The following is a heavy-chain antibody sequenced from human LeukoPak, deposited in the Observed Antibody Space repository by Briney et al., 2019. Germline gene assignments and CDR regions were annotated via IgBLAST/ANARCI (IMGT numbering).Heavy chain of an antibody. CDR3: AKEGGTTVTTPFHFDY. CDR1: GFTFSDYY. CDR2: ISISGSNI. D-gene: IGHD4-11*01. Sequence: GGSLRLSCAASGFTFSDYYMSWIRQAPGKGLEWISYISISGSNIYYADSVKGRFTISRDNSKNTLYLQMNSLRAEDTAVYYCAKEGGTTVTTPFHFDYWGQGTLVTVSS. J-gene: IGHJ4*02. V-gene: IGHV3-11*04.